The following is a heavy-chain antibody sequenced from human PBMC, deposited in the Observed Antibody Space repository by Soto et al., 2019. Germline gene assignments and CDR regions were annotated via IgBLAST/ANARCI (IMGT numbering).Heavy chain of an antibody. CDR1: GYIFIHCF. J-gene: IGHJ4*02. Sequence: QVQLVQSGAEMKQPGASVKLSCQASGYIFIHCFMHWVRQAPGQGLEWMGGINPSSGTTTYAQKFQVRVNVTKDTSTSTVYMELRSLAPVDTAMYYCARSLEETKSLFDYWGQGSLVTVSA. CDR2: INPSSGTT. CDR3: ARSLEETKSLFDY. D-gene: IGHD1-1*01. V-gene: IGHV1-46*01.